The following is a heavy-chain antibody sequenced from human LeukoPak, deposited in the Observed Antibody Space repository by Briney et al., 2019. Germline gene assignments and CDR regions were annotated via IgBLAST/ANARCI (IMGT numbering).Heavy chain of an antibody. Sequence: PGGSLRLSCTASGFTFSTYGMHWVRQAPGKGLEWVTLISYDGSTKYYSDSVRGRFTLSRDNSKNTLYLQMNSLRAEDTAVYYCARALGIQLYDYWGQGTLVTVSS. V-gene: IGHV3-30*03. CDR3: ARALGIQLYDY. CDR2: ISYDGSTK. CDR1: GFTFSTYG. D-gene: IGHD5-18*01. J-gene: IGHJ4*02.